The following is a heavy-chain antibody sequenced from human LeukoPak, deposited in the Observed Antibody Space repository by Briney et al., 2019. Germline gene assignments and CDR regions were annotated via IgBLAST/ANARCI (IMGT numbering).Heavy chain of an antibody. V-gene: IGHV1-18*01. Sequence: ASVKVSCKASGYTFTSYGISWVRQAPGQGLEWMGWISAYNGNTNYAQKLQGRVTMTTDTSTSTAYMELRSLRSDDTAVYYCARGRLRSGRSGWFDPWGQGTLVTVSS. CDR1: GYTFTSYG. J-gene: IGHJ5*02. CDR2: ISAYNGNT. CDR3: ARGRLRSGRSGWFDP. D-gene: IGHD3-16*01.